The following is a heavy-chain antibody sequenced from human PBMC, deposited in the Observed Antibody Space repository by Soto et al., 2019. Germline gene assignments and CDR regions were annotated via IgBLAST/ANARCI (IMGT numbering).Heavy chain of an antibody. Sequence: SETLSLTCAVYGGSFSGYYWSWIRQPPGKGLEWFGEINHSGSTNYNPSLKSRVTISVDTSKNQFSLNLSSVTAADTAVYYCARARLLWFGELFPYYYYGMDVWGQGTTVTVSS. J-gene: IGHJ6*02. CDR3: ARARLLWFGELFPYYYYGMDV. CDR1: GGSFSGYY. V-gene: IGHV4-34*01. CDR2: INHSGST. D-gene: IGHD3-10*01.